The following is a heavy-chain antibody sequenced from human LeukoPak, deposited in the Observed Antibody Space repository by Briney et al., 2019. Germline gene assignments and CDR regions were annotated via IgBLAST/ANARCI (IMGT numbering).Heavy chain of an antibody. Sequence: GRSLRLSCAASGFTFSSYGMHWVRQAPGKGLEWVAVISYDGSNKYYADSVKGRFTISRDNSKNTLYLQMNSLRAEDTAVYYCARDGRSYSSGRVHEFDYWGQGTLVTVSS. CDR3: ARDGRSYSSGRVHEFDY. V-gene: IGHV3-30*03. CDR1: GFTFSSYG. CDR2: ISYDGSNK. D-gene: IGHD6-19*01. J-gene: IGHJ4*02.